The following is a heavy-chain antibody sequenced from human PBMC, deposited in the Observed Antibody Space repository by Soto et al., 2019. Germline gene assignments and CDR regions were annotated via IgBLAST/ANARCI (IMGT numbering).Heavy chain of an antibody. J-gene: IGHJ4*02. V-gene: IGHV1-2*02. CDR3: ARGGDFWSGYSPGLSVYYFDY. CDR2: INPNSGGT. Sequence: VASVKVSCKASGYTFTGYYMHWVRQAPGQGLEWMGWINPNSGGTNYAQKFQGRVTMTRDTSISTAYMELSRLRSDDTAVYYCARGGDFWSGYSPGLSVYYFDYWGQGTLVTVSS. D-gene: IGHD3-3*01. CDR1: GYTFTGYY.